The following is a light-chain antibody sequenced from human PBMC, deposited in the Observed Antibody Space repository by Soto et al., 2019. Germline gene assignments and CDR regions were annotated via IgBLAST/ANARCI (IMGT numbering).Light chain of an antibody. CDR3: SSYRSISPLV. J-gene: IGLJ2*01. CDR2: EVN. CDR1: SSDIGGYNH. Sequence: QSALTQPASVSGSPGQSITFSCTGTSSDIGGYNHVSWYQQYPGKAPKLIIYEVNNRPSGVSSRFSGAKSGNTASLTISGLQAEDEADYYCSSYRSISPLVFGGGTKLTVL. V-gene: IGLV2-14*01.